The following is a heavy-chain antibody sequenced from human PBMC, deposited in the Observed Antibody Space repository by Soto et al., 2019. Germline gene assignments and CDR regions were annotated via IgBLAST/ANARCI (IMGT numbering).Heavy chain of an antibody. CDR1: GGSFSGFY. CDR2: SNHVGNT. V-gene: IGHV4-34*01. J-gene: IGHJ4*02. Sequence: QVQLQQWGAGLLKPSETLSLTCAVYGGSFSGFYWSWIRQPPGKGLEWIGESNHVGNTNNNPSLTYRVTMSIGLAKSQFSLRLGIVTAADSAGYYCAMVLMPGVTTDWGQGTLVIFSS. D-gene: IGHD2-2*01. CDR3: AMVLMPGVTTD.